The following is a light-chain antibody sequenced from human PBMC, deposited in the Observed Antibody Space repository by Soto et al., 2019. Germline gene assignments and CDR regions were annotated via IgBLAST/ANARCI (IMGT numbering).Light chain of an antibody. CDR2: SNN. V-gene: IGLV1-44*01. CDR1: SSNIGSKT. J-gene: IGLJ2*01. CDR3: AAWDDSLNGVV. Sequence: QSVLTQPPSASGTPGQRVTISCSGSSSNIGSKTVNWYQQLPGTAPKLLIYSNNQRPSGVPDRFSGSKSGTSASLAISGLQSEDEDAYYCAAWDDSLNGVVFGGGTKVTVL.